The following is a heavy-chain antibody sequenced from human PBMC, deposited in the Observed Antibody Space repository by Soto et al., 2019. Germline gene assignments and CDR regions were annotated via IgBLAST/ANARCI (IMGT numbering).Heavy chain of an antibody. J-gene: IGHJ4*02. CDR1: GFTFSTYA. CDR2: ISGSGNST. CDR3: ANGGKVGYSYGGGG. V-gene: IGHV3-23*01. Sequence: EVQLLESGEGLVQPGGSLRLSCAASGFTFSTYAMTWVRQAPGKGLEWVSTISGSGNSTYYADSVKGRFTISRDNSKDTLYLQMSSLRAEDTAVYYCANGGKVGYSYGGGGWGQGTLVTVSS. D-gene: IGHD5-18*01.